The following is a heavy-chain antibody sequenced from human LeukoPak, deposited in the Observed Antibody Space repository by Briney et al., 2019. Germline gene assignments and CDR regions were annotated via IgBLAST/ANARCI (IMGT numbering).Heavy chain of an antibody. Sequence: GGSLRLSCAASGFTYSTYWMSWVRQAPGQGLEWVANINEVGSDEKYVDSVKGRFTISRDNAKKSLYLEMNSLRVEDTAVYYCVRHNYGYELDYWGQGTLVTVSS. CDR1: GFTYSTYW. V-gene: IGHV3-7*02. CDR2: INEVGSDE. D-gene: IGHD5-18*01. CDR3: VRHNYGYELDY. J-gene: IGHJ4*02.